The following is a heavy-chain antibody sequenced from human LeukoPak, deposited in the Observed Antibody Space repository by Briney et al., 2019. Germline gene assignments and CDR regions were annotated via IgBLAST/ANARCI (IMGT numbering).Heavy chain of an antibody. CDR3: AHRRDVSFDIVVVVAATYDAFDI. Sequence: SGPTLVKPTQTLTLTCTFSGFSLSTSGVGVGWIRQPPGKALEWLALIYWDDDKRYSPSLKSRLTTTKDTSKNQVVLTMTNMDPVDTATYYCAHRRDVSFDIVVVVAATYDAFDIWGQGTMVTVSS. CDR1: GFSLSTSGVG. V-gene: IGHV2-5*02. J-gene: IGHJ3*02. CDR2: IYWDDDK. D-gene: IGHD2-15*01.